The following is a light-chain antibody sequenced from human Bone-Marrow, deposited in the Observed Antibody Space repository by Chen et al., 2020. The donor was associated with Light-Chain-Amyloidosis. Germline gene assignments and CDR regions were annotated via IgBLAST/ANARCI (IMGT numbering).Light chain of an antibody. CDR1: DMPTNY. Sequence: SYELPQPPSVSVSPGQRVRITCPVDDMPTNYAYWYQQKPGQAPVLVIHRDTERPSGISERFSGSSSGTTATLTISVVQAEDEADYHCQSADSSGTYEVIFGGGTKLTVL. CDR2: RDT. CDR3: QSADSSGTYEVI. J-gene: IGLJ2*01. V-gene: IGLV3-25*03.